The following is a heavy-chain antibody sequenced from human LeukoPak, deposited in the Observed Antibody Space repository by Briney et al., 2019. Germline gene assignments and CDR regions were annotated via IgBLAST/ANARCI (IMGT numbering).Heavy chain of an antibody. Sequence: GGSLRLSCAASGFTFSNAWMSWVRQAPGKGLEWVGRIKSKTDGGTTDYAAPVKGRFTISRDDSKNTLYLQMNSLKTEDTAVYYCTGFGGSGSYYIKDYWGQGTLVTVSS. J-gene: IGHJ4*02. V-gene: IGHV3-15*01. CDR1: GFTFSNAW. CDR3: TGFGGSGSYYIKDY. CDR2: IKSKTDGGTT. D-gene: IGHD3-10*01.